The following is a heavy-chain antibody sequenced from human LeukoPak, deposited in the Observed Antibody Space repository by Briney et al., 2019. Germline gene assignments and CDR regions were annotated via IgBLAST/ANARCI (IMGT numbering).Heavy chain of an antibody. J-gene: IGHJ4*02. Sequence: PSETLSHTCTVCGGSFSGYYWSWLRQPPGKGLEWIGEINHSGSTNYNPSLKSRVTISVDTSKNQFSLKLSPVTAADTAVYYCAGHGIVGATLGDYWGQGTLVTVSS. CDR3: AGHGIVGATLGDY. CDR2: INHSGST. CDR1: GGSFSGYY. D-gene: IGHD1-26*01. V-gene: IGHV4-34*01.